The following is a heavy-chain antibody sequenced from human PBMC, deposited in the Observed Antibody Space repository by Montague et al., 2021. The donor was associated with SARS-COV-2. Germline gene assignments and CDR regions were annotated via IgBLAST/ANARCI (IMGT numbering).Heavy chain of an antibody. CDR3: AREGPVTIYYFDY. J-gene: IGHJ4*02. CDR1: GFTFSSYW. CDR2: INSDGSST. V-gene: IGHV3-74*01. Sequence: SLRLSCAASGFTFSSYWMHWVHQAPGKGLVWVSRINSDGSSTSYADSVKGRFTISRDNAKNTLYLQMNSLRAEDTAVYYCAREGPVTIYYFDYWGQGTLVTVSS. D-gene: IGHD5-18*01.